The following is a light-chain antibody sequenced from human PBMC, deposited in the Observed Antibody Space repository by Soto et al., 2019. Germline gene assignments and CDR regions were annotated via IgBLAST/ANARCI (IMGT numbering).Light chain of an antibody. CDR3: QQYSSSRT. Sequence: ELVLTQSPATLSLSPGARATLSCGASQSASSYLAWYQQKPGQAPRLLIYDASSRATGIPVRFSGSGSETDFTLTITRLEPEDFAVDYCQQYSSSRTFGQGTKVDIK. CDR2: DAS. V-gene: IGKV3D-20*01. J-gene: IGKJ1*01. CDR1: QSASSY.